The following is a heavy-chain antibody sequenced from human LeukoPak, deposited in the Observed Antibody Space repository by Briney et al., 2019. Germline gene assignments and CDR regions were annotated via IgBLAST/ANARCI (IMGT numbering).Heavy chain of an antibody. CDR2: IYYSGST. D-gene: IGHD4-23*01. CDR3: ARQIMTTVAFFDY. V-gene: IGHV4-59*08. Sequence: SETLSLTCTVSGGSISSYYWSWIRQPSEKGLEWIGYIYYSGSTNYNPSLKSRVTISVDTSKNQFSLKLSSVTVADTAVYYCARQIMTTVAFFDYWGQGTLVTVSS. J-gene: IGHJ4*02. CDR1: GGSISSYY.